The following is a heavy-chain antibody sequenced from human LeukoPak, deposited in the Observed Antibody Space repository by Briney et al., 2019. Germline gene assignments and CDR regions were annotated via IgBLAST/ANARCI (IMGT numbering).Heavy chain of an antibody. CDR3: AKDGEYYDFWSGYYPRCYFDY. CDR1: GFTFSSYA. V-gene: IGHV3-23*01. J-gene: IGHJ4*02. CDR2: ISGSGGST. Sequence: PGGSLRLSCAASGFTFSSYAMSWVRQAPGKGLEWVSAISGSGGSTYYADSVRGRFTISRDNSKNTLYLQMNSLRAEDTAVYYCAKDGEYYDFWSGYYPRCYFDYWGQGTLVTVSS. D-gene: IGHD3-3*01.